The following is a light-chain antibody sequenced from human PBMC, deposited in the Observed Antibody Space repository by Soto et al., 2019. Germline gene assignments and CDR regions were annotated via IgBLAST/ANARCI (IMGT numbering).Light chain of an antibody. CDR3: QQYYTTPRT. Sequence: DFVVTQSPKSLAVTLGGRATINCKSSQSLLYTSNNKNYLAWYQQKPGQPPKXXSYWASTRESGVPDRFTGSGSGTDFTLTISNLKAEDAEVYYCQQYYTTPRTFGQGTKVDIK. CDR1: QSLLYTSNNKNY. J-gene: IGKJ1*01. V-gene: IGKV4-1*01. CDR2: WAS.